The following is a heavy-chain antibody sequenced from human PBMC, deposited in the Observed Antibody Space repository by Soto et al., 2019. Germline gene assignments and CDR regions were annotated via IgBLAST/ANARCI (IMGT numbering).Heavy chain of an antibody. V-gene: IGHV4-39*01. CDR1: GGSINSSSYF. D-gene: IGHD6-19*01. CDR3: ARHYSSGSRNWFDP. J-gene: IGHJ5*02. CDR2: IYYSGST. Sequence: SGTLSLTCSVSGGSINSSSYFWGWVRQPPGKGLEWIGSIYYSGSTYYNPSLRSRVTISVDTSKDQFSLKLSSVTAADTAVFYCARHYSSGSRNWFDPWGQATLVTVSS.